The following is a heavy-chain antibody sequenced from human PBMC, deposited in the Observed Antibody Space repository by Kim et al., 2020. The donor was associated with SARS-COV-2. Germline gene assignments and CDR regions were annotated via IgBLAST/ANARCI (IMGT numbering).Heavy chain of an antibody. Sequence: GGSLRLSCAASGFTFSDYYMSWIRQAPGKGLEWVSYISSSSSYTNYADSVKGRFTISRDNAKNSLYLQMNSLRAEDTAVYYCASHNWNYDSDAFDIWGQGTMVTVSS. V-gene: IGHV3-11*03. CDR2: ISSSSSYT. CDR1: GFTFSDYY. J-gene: IGHJ3*02. D-gene: IGHD1-7*01. CDR3: ASHNWNYDSDAFDI.